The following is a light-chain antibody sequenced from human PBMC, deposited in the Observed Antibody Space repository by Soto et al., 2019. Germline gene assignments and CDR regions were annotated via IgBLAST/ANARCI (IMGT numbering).Light chain of an antibody. V-gene: IGKV3D-15*01. Sequence: EIVLTQSPDTLSLSPGERATLSCRASQSVSSDYLVWYQQKPGQAPRLLIYGASRRATGIPDRFSGTGSGTEFTLTISSLQSEDLALYYCQQYNDWPLTFGQGTKVDIK. CDR2: GAS. CDR1: QSVSSD. CDR3: QQYNDWPLT. J-gene: IGKJ1*01.